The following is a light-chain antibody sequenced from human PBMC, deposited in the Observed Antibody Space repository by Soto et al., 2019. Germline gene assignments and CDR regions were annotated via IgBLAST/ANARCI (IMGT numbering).Light chain of an antibody. CDR1: QTVRNNY. CDR3: QQFSSYPLT. V-gene: IGKV3-20*01. J-gene: IGKJ4*01. CDR2: DAS. Sequence: ELALTQSPGTLSLSPGDRATLSCLASQTVRNNYLAWYQQKPGQAPRLLIYDASSRATGIPDRFSGGGSGTDFTLTISRLEPEDFAVYYCQQFSSYPLTFGGGTKVDIK.